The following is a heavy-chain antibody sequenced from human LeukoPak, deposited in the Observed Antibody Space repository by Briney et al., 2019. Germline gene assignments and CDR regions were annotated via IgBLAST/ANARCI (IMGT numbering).Heavy chain of an antibody. CDR2: IRYDGSNE. V-gene: IGHV3-30*02. CDR3: ARRSGSGSDYYMDV. CDR1: GFTFRNFG. J-gene: IGHJ6*03. Sequence: PGGSLILSCAASGFTFRNFGMHWVRQAPGKGLEWVAFIRYDGSNEYYADSVKGRFTISRDNSKNTLYLQMNSLRAEDTAVYYCARRSGSGSDYYMDVWGKGTTVTVSS. D-gene: IGHD2-15*01.